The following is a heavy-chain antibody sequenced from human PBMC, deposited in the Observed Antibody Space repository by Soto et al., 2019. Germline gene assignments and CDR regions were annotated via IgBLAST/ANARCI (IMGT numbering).Heavy chain of an antibody. V-gene: IGHV3-23*01. J-gene: IGHJ4*02. CDR3: AKDYNNSGYSRTRFDC. CDR1: GFTFAAYA. D-gene: IGHD3-22*01. CDR2: ISGSGGST. Sequence: EVQLLESGGGLVQPGGSLRLSCAASGFTFAAYAMSWVRQAPGRGLEWVSAISGSGGSTYYADSVKGRFTISRDNSKNTLYHQLNTLRAEDTAVYYCAKDYNNSGYSRTRFDCWGQGTLVNVS.